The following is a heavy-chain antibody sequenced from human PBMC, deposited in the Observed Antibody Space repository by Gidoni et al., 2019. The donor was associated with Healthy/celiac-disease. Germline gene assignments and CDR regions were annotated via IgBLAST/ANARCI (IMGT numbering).Heavy chain of an antibody. CDR1: GCSISSSSYY. J-gene: IGHJ6*02. V-gene: IGHV4-39*01. Sequence: QLQLQESGPGLVKPSETLSLTCTVSGCSISSSSYYWGWIRQPPGKGLEWIGSIYYSGSTYYNPSLKSRVTISVDTSKNQFSLKLSSVTAADTAVYYCARHLSVYGMDVWGQGTTVTVSS. CDR2: IYYSGST. CDR3: ARHLSVYGMDV.